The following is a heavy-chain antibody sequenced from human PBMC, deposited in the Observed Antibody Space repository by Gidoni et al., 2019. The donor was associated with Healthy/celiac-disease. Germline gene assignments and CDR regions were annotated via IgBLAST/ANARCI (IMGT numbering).Heavy chain of an antibody. CDR3: ARDSPRYTLVPAATWGDY. J-gene: IGHJ4*02. CDR1: GFPFSSYW. D-gene: IGHD2-2*01. Sequence: EVQLVESGGGLVQPGGPLRLSCAASGFPFSSYWRSWVRQAPGKGLEWVANIKQDGSEKYYVDSVKGRFTISRDNAKNSLYLQMNSLRAEDTAVYYCARDSPRYTLVPAATWGDYWGQGTLVTVSS. V-gene: IGHV3-7*01. CDR2: IKQDGSEK.